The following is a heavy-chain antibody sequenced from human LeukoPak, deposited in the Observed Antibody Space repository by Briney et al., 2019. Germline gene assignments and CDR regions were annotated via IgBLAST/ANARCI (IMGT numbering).Heavy chain of an antibody. CDR2: IWYDGSNK. J-gene: IGHJ6*02. CDR3: ARELAAYYYYGMDV. V-gene: IGHV3-33*01. D-gene: IGHD6-6*01. CDR1: GFTFSSYG. Sequence: GGSLRLSCAASGFTFSSYGMHWVRQAPGKGLEWVAVIWYDGSNKYYADSVKGRFTISRDNSKNTLYLQMNSLRAEDTAVYYCARELAAYYYYGMDVWGQGTTVTVSS.